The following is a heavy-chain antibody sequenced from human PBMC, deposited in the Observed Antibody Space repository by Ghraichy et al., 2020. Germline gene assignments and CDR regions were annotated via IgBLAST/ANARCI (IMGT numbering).Heavy chain of an antibody. CDR2: INHSGST. CDR1: GGSFSGYY. Sequence: SETLSLTCAVYGGSFSGYYWSWIRQPPGKRLEWIGEINHSGSTNYNPSLKSRVTISVDTSKNQFSLKLSSVTAADTAVYYCARGGIVVVVAAYFDYWGQGTLVTVSS. V-gene: IGHV4-34*01. J-gene: IGHJ4*02. D-gene: IGHD2-15*01. CDR3: ARGGIVVVVAAYFDY.